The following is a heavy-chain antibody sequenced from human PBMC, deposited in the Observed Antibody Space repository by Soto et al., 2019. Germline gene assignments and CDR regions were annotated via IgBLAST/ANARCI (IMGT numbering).Heavy chain of an antibody. CDR1: GFTFSSYA. J-gene: IGHJ3*02. CDR3: ASLRIAAASLDAFDI. CDR2: ISYDGSNK. V-gene: IGHV3-30*04. D-gene: IGHD6-13*01. Sequence: GGSLRLSCAASGFTFSSYAMHWVRQAPGKGLEWVAVISYDGSNKYYADSVKGRFTISRDNSKNTLYLQMNSLRAEDTAVYYCASLRIAAASLDAFDIWGQGTMVTVSS.